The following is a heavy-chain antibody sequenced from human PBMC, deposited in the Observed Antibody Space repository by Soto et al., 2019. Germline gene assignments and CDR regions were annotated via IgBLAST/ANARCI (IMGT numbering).Heavy chain of an antibody. J-gene: IGHJ5*02. V-gene: IGHV4-30-2*01. Sequence: SETLSLTCAVSGGSISSGGYSWSWIRQPPGKGLEWIGYIYHSGSTYYNPSLKSRVTISVDRSKNQFSLKLSSVTAADTAVYYCARAMVRGAEYNWFDPWGQGTLVT. CDR1: GGSISSGGYS. D-gene: IGHD3-10*01. CDR3: ARAMVRGAEYNWFDP. CDR2: IYHSGST.